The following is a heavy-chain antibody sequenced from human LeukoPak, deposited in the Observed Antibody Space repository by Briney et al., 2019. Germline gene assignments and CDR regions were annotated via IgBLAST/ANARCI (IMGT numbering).Heavy chain of an antibody. CDR2: IWYDGSNK. Sequence: PGGSLRLSCAASGFTFSSYGMHWVRQAPGKGLEWVAVIWYDGSNKYYADSVKGRFTISRDNSKNTLYLQTNSLRAEDTAVYYCAKSPDVEMATIGDCWGQGTLVTVSS. D-gene: IGHD5-24*01. V-gene: IGHV3-33*06. CDR3: AKSPDVEMATIGDC. J-gene: IGHJ4*02. CDR1: GFTFSSYG.